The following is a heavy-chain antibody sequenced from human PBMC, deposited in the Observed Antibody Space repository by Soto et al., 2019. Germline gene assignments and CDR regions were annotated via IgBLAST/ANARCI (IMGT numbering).Heavy chain of an antibody. CDR3: AKTSSGWYSFDY. D-gene: IGHD6-19*01. CDR2: ISGGGGST. V-gene: IGHV3-23*01. J-gene: IGHJ4*02. Sequence: EVQLLESGGGLVQPGGSLRLSCAASGLTFSDYAMSWVRQAPGKGLEWVSAISGGGGSTYSAYSVKGGFTISSNNSKNTLYLQMNSLRAEDTAVYYCAKTSSGWYSFDYWGQGTLVTVSS. CDR1: GLTFSDYA.